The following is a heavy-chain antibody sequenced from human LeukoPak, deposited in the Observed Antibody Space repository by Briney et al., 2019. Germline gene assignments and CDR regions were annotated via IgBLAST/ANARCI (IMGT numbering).Heavy chain of an antibody. V-gene: IGHV3-30*02. Sequence: GGSLRLSCAASGFTFSSYGMHWVRQAPGKGLEWVAFIRYDGSNKYYADSVKGRFTISRDNSKNTLYLQMNSLRAEDTAVYYCAKGPHYYGSGSFVDYWGQGTLGTVSS. J-gene: IGHJ4*02. CDR3: AKGPHYYGSGSFVDY. D-gene: IGHD3-10*01. CDR1: GFTFSSYG. CDR2: IRYDGSNK.